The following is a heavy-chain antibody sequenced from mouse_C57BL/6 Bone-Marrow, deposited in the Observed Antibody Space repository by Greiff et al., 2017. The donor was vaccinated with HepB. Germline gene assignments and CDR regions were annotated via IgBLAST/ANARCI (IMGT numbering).Heavy chain of an antibody. V-gene: IGHV5-17*01. CDR2: ISSGSSTI. CDR3: ARHGTTVVYFDD. D-gene: IGHD1-1*01. Sequence: EVKLVESGGGLVKPGGSLKLSCAASGFTLSDYGMPWVRQAPEKGLEWVAYISSGSSTIYYADTVKGRFTISRDNAKNTLFLQRTILRSEDTALYYCARHGTTVVYFDDWGQGTTLTVSS. J-gene: IGHJ2*01. CDR1: GFTLSDYG.